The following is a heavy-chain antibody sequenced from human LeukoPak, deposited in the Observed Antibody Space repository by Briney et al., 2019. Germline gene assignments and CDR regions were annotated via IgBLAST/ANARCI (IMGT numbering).Heavy chain of an antibody. CDR3: ARVLTTVTKLDAFDI. Sequence: GGSLRLSCAASGFTFSSYAMHWVRQAPGKGLEWVAVISYDGSNKYYADSVKGRFTISRDNSKNTLYLQMNSLRAEDTAVYYCARVLTTVTKLDAFDIWGQGTMVTVSS. D-gene: IGHD4-17*01. CDR1: GFTFSSYA. V-gene: IGHV3-30*04. CDR2: ISYDGSNK. J-gene: IGHJ3*02.